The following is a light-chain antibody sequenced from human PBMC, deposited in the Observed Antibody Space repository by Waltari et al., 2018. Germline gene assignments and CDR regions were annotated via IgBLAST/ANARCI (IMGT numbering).Light chain of an antibody. CDR1: QSVFYSAINKNY. Sequence: DIVMTQSPDSLAVSLGERATINCKSSQSVFYSAINKNYLAWYQQKPRQPPKLLIYWASTRESGVPDRFTGSGSGTDFTLTISSLQAEDVAVYYCQQYYSTPPITFGQGTRLEIK. J-gene: IGKJ5*01. CDR2: WAS. V-gene: IGKV4-1*01. CDR3: QQYYSTPPIT.